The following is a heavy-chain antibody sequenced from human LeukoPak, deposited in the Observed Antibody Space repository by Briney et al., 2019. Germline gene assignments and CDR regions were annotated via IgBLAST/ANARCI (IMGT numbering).Heavy chain of an antibody. V-gene: IGHV4-4*07. J-gene: IGHJ4*02. D-gene: IGHD2-21*01. CDR2: IYTSGST. CDR1: GGSISSYY. Sequence: SETLSLTCTVSGGSISSYYWSWIRQPAGKGLEWIGRIYTSGSTNYNPSLKSRVTISVDTSKNQFSLKLSSVTAADTAVYYCARLPLDPHAFTYCGGDCYIVWGQGTLVTVPS. CDR3: ARLPLDPHAFTYCGGDCYIV.